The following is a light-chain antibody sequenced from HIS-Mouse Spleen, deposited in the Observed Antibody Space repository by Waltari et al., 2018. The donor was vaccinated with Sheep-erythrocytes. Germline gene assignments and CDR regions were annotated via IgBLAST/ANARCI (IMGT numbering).Light chain of an antibody. CDR3: CSYAGSYTLV. Sequence: QSALTQPRSVSGSPGQSVTISCTGTSSDVGGYNYVSWYQQHPGKAPQLMIYDVSKRPSGVPGRFSGSKSGNTASRTISGLQAEDEADYYCCSYAGSYTLVFGGGTKLTVL. CDR2: DVS. V-gene: IGLV2-11*01. CDR1: SSDVGGYNY. J-gene: IGLJ3*02.